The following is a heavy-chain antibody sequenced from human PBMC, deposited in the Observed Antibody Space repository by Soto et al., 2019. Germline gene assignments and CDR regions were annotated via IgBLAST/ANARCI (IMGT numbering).Heavy chain of an antibody. Sequence: PGGSLRLSCVVSAFTSRNYAIHWIRQAPGKGLEWVSGFDFNIGRTGYADSVKGRFTISRDNAKNSLSLEMKSLRVEDTALYYCTKDLVPGGADVWGQGTTVTVSX. CDR1: AFTSRNYA. V-gene: IGHV3-9*02. CDR3: TKDLVPGGADV. CDR2: FDFNIGRT. D-gene: IGHD3-16*01. J-gene: IGHJ6*02.